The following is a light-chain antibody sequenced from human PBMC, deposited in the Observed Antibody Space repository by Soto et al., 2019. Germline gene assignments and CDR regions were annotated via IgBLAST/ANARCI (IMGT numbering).Light chain of an antibody. Sequence: EIVMTQSPATLSVSPGERATLSCRASHSVSSRLAWYQQKPGQAPRLLIYGASNRATGIPARFSGSGSGTDFTLTISRLEPEDFAVYYCQQYGDSRTFGGGTKVDIK. CDR2: GAS. V-gene: IGKV3-15*01. J-gene: IGKJ4*01. CDR3: QQYGDSRT. CDR1: HSVSSR.